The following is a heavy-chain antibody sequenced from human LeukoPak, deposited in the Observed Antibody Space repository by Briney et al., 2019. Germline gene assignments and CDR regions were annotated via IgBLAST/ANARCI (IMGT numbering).Heavy chain of an antibody. CDR2: IKSKADGGTT. V-gene: IGHV3-15*01. D-gene: IGHD2-2*01. CDR3: TTGFCSSTSCSY. J-gene: IGHJ4*02. Sequence: GGSLRLSCAVSGFTFSNAWMSWVRQAPGKGLEWVGRIKSKADGGTTDYAAPVKGRFTISRDDSENTLYLQMNSLKTEDTAVYYCTTGFCSSTSCSYWGQGTLVTVSS. CDR1: GFTFSNAW.